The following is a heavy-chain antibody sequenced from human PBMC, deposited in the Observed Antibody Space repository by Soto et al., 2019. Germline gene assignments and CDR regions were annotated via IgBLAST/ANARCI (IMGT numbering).Heavy chain of an antibody. J-gene: IGHJ4*02. D-gene: IGHD6-19*01. CDR2: IYYSGST. CDR3: ARQSQYYFDY. Sequence: TLSLTCTVSGCSLSSSSYYWGWIRQPPGKGLEWIGSIYYSGSTYYNPSLKSRVTISVDTSKNQFSLKLSSVTAADTAVYYCARQSQYYFDYWGQGTLVTVSS. V-gene: IGHV4-39*01. CDR1: GCSLSSSSYY.